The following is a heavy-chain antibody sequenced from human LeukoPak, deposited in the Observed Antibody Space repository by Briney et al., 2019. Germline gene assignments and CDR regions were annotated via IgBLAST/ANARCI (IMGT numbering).Heavy chain of an antibody. J-gene: IGHJ4*02. CDR1: GDSVSSNLVT. CDR3: ARVTSGYFDY. Sequence: SQTLSLTCAISGDSVSSNLVTWNWIRQSPTRGLEWLGRTYYRSKWSDDYAVSVKSRITINPDTSKNQFSLQLNSVTHEDTAVYYCARVTSGYFDYWGQGTLVTVSS. CDR2: TYYRSKWSD. V-gene: IGHV6-1*01.